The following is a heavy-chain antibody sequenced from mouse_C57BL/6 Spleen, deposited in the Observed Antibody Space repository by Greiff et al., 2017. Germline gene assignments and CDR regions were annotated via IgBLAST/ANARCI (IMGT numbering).Heavy chain of an antibody. CDR2: IWSGGST. V-gene: IGHV2-2*01. CDR3: ARNLDDGVFDY. D-gene: IGHD2-3*01. Sequence: VKLMESGPGLVQPSQSLSITCTVSGFSLTSYGVHWVRQSPGKGLAWLGVIWSGGSTDYNAAFISRLSISKDNSKSHVFFKMNSLQADDTAIYYCARNLDDGVFDYWGQGTTLTVSS. CDR1: GFSLTSYG. J-gene: IGHJ2*01.